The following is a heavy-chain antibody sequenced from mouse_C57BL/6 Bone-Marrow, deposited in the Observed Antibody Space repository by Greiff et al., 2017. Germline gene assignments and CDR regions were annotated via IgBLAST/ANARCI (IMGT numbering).Heavy chain of an antibody. V-gene: IGHV1-53*01. Sequence: QVQLQQPGTELVKPGASVKLSCKASGYTFTSSWMHWVKQRLGQGLEWIGNINPSNGGTNSNEKFKSKATMTVDKSSSTAYMQLSSLTSEDSAVYYCAISGEYYGGSPWYCDVWDTGTTVTVSA. CDR3: AISGEYYGGSPWYCDV. CDR1: GYTFTSSW. J-gene: IGHJ1*03. D-gene: IGHD1-1*01. CDR2: INPSNGGT.